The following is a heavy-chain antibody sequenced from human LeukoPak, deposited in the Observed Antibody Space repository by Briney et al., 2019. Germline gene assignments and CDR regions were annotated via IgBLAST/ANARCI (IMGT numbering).Heavy chain of an antibody. CDR3: ARELNRYDSSGLAV. CDR2: ISAYNGNT. Sequence: ASVKVSCKASGYTFTSYSISWVRQAPGQGLEWMGWISAYNGNTNYAQKLQGRVTMTTDTSTSTAYMELRSLRSDDTAVYYCARELNRYDSSGLAVWGQGTMVTVS. D-gene: IGHD3-22*01. J-gene: IGHJ3*01. CDR1: GYTFTSYS. V-gene: IGHV1-18*01.